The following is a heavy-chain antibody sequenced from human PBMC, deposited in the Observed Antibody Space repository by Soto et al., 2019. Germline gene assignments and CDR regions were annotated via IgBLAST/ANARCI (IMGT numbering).Heavy chain of an antibody. V-gene: IGHV1-69*19. CDR1: GGTFNTYA. CDR2: ISPMFVAA. J-gene: IGHJ4*02. Sequence: QVQLVQSGAEMKKPGSSVKVSCQSSGGTFNTYAMNWVRQAPGQGPEWMGDISPMFVAANYAPKFQGRVTITGDESTGTSYLQLSSLTSEDTALYFCAREVQVHTPAFVYWGQGTLVTVSS. CDR3: AREVQVHTPAFVY. D-gene: IGHD3-10*01.